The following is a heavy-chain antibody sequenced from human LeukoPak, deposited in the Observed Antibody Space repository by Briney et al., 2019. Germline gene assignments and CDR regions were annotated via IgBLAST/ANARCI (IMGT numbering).Heavy chain of an antibody. D-gene: IGHD3-10*01. J-gene: IGHJ4*02. Sequence: SETLSLTCTVSGGSISSYYWSWIRQPPGKGLEWIGNIYYSGGTNYSPALKSRVTISLDASKTQFSLKLSSVTAADTAVYYCARPPGMVRGVTADYWGQGTLVTVSS. CDR1: GGSISSYY. CDR3: ARPPGMVRGVTADY. CDR2: IYYSGGT. V-gene: IGHV4-59*01.